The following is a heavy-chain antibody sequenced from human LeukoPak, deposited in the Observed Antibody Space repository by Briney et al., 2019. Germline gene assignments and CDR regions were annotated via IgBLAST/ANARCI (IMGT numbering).Heavy chain of an antibody. CDR1: GGSISSYY. J-gene: IGHJ4*02. V-gene: IGHV4-59*08. CDR2: IYYSGST. CDR3: ARVGLQQLVYLDY. Sequence: PSETLSLTCTVSGGSISSYYWSWIRQPPGKGLKWIGYIYYSGSTNYNPSLKSRVTISVDTSKNQFSLKLSSVTAADTAVYYCARVGLQQLVYLDYWGQGTLVTVSS. D-gene: IGHD6-6*01.